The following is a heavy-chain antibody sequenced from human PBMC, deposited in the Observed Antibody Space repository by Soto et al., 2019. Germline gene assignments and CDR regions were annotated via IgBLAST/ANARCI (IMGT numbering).Heavy chain of an antibody. V-gene: IGHV4-4*02. D-gene: IGHD6-13*01. Sequence: SETLSLTCAVSGGSISSSNCWSWVRQPPGKGLEWIGEIYHSVSTNYNPSLKSRVTISVDKSKNQFSLKLSSVTAADTAVYYCARNMCPWYSSCSVLREARGIYYYGMDVLGQGTTVTVCS. J-gene: IGHJ6*02. CDR1: GGSISSSNC. CDR2: IYHSVST. CDR3: ARNMCPWYSSCSVLREARGIYYYGMDV.